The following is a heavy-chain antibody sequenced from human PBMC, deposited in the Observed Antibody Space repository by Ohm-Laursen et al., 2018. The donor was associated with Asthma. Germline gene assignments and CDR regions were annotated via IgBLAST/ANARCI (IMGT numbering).Heavy chain of an antibody. D-gene: IGHD6-13*01. J-gene: IGHJ4*02. Sequence: SLRLSCTASGVAFSDSWMSWVRQLPGASLEWVAKINPLGYEKYYMDSVRGRFTISRDNAKNSLYLQMDSLRVEDTAVYYCARDRSSWSRDYWGQGTLVTVSS. V-gene: IGHV3-7*01. CDR2: INPLGYEK. CDR3: ARDRSSWSRDY. CDR1: GVAFSDSW.